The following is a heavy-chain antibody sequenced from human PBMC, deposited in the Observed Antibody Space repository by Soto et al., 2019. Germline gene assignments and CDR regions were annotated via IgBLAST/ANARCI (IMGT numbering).Heavy chain of an antibody. D-gene: IGHD3-9*01. CDR1: GGSISSGDYY. J-gene: IGHJ6*02. Sequence: TLSLTCTVSGGSISSGDYYWSWIRQPPGKGLEWIGYIDYSGSTFNNPSLKSRLTLSIDTSKNQFSLKPSSVTAADSAVYYCARRAGDYGPYGMDVWGQGTTVTVSS. V-gene: IGHV4-30-4*01. CDR3: ARRAGDYGPYGMDV. CDR2: IDYSGST.